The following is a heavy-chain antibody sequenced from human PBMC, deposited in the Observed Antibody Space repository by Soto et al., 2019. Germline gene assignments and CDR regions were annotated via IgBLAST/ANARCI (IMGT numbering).Heavy chain of an antibody. J-gene: IGHJ5*02. CDR3: GHRRDVATRCWFDP. D-gene: IGHD6-6*01. CDR1: GFSLSSGGGA. CDR2: IYASGGT. Sequence: QITLKESGPTLVKSTQTLTLTCTFSGFSLSSGGGAVVWIRQPPGKALEWLAIIYASGGTHYSPSLKTRLTITKDTSKNQVVLTMTNMDPVDTATYYCGHRRDVATRCWFDPWGQGILVTVSS. V-gene: IGHV2-5*01.